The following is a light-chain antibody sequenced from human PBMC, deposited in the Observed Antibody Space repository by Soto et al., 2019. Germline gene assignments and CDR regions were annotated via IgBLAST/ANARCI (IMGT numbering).Light chain of an antibody. Sequence: EILVTQSPATLSVSAVEMATLSFRASQSVSSNLAWYQQKPGQAPRLLIYGASTRATGIPARFSGSGSGTEFTLTISSLQSEDFALYYCQQYNKWPLITFGQGTKVDI. CDR2: GAS. CDR3: QQYNKWPLIT. V-gene: IGKV3-15*01. CDR1: QSVSSN. J-gene: IGKJ1*01.